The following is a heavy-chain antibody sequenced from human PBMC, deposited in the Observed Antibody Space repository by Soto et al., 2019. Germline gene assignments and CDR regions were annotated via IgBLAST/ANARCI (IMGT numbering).Heavy chain of an antibody. V-gene: IGHV1-18*01. J-gene: IGHJ4*02. CDR2: ISAYNGNT. Sequence: ASVKVSCKASGYTFTSYGISWVRQAPGQGLEWMGWISAYNGNTNYAQKLQGRVTMTTDTSTSTAYMELRSLRSDDTAVYYCASARSNILTFYYEGLLAYWTQGTLVTVSS. D-gene: IGHD3-9*01. CDR1: GYTFTSYG. CDR3: ASARSNILTFYYEGLLAY.